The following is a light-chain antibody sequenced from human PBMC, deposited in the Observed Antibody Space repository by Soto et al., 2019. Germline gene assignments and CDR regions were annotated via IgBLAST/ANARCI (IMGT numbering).Light chain of an antibody. Sequence: QLVLTQSPSASASLRASVKLTCTLSSGHSNYAIAWHQQQPEKGPRYLMKLNNDGSHSKGDGIPDRFSGSSSGAERYLTISSLQSEDESDYYCQTWDTGISVVFGGGTKLTVL. CDR1: SGHSNYA. J-gene: IGLJ2*01. V-gene: IGLV4-69*01. CDR3: QTWDTGISVV. CDR2: LNNDGSH.